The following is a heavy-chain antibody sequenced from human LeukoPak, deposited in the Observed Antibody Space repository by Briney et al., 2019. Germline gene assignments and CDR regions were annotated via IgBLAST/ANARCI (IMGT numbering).Heavy chain of an antibody. CDR1: GGSFSCYY. D-gene: IGHD3-10*01. CDR3: ARVRGLWFGVRNDS. J-gene: IGHJ4*02. V-gene: IGHV4-34*01. Sequence: SETLSLACAVYGGSFSCYYWSWIRQPPGKGLEWIGEIDHTGSTHYNPSLKSRVTMSVDASKNQFSLKLTFVTAADTAVYYCARVRGLWFGVRNDSWGQGTLVTVSS. CDR2: IDHTGST.